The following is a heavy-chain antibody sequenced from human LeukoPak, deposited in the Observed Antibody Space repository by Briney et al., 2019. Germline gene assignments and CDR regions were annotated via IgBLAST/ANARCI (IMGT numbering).Heavy chain of an antibody. CDR3: ARAKPNWNPPDY. CDR1: GHSTTRGYY. J-gene: IGHJ4*02. D-gene: IGHD1-1*01. V-gene: IGHV4-38-2*01. CDR2: IYDSGTT. Sequence: SETLSLTCDISGHSTTRGYYWAWFRQSPGKGPEWIGYIYDSGTTSYNPSLKSRATISGDTSKNQFSLKLNSVTAADTAVYYCARAKPNWNPPDYWGQGTLVIVSS.